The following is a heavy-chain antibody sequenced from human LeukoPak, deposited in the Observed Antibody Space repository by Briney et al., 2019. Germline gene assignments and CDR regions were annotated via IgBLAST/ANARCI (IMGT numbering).Heavy chain of an antibody. J-gene: IGHJ4*02. CDR3: ASRHCADGVCYTDGESY. CDR1: GFTFSSYW. D-gene: IGHD2-8*01. Sequence: GGSLRLSCAASGFTFSSYWMHWVRQAPGKGLVWVSRINTDGSDTSYADFVKGRFTISRDNAKNTLNLRMNSLRAEDTAVYYCASRHCADGVCYTDGESYWGQGTLVTVSS. V-gene: IGHV3-74*01. CDR2: INTDGSDT.